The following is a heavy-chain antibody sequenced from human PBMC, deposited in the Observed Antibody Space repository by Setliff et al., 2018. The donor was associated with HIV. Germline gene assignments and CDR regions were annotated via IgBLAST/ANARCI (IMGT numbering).Heavy chain of an antibody. Sequence: GASVKVSCKASGGTFSSYAISWVRQAPGQGLEWMGWISAYSGDINYSQKFQGRVTMTKDTSTSTAYMELSSLRSDDTAVYYCAGPRGDEAFDIWGQGTMVTVSS. CDR3: AGPRGDEAFDI. CDR1: GGTFSSYA. J-gene: IGHJ3*02. V-gene: IGHV1-18*01. CDR2: ISAYSGDI. D-gene: IGHD3-10*01.